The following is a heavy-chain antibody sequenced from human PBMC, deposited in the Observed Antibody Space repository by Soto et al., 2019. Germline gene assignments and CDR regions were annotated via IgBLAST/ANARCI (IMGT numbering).Heavy chain of an antibody. Sequence: ASVKVSCKTSGYTFTSYFIHWVRQAPGQGLEWMGMVNPTYGSTNYAQKFQGRVTMNRDTSTSTLYMALSSLRSEDTAVYYCASGGRATPGSGLYDYWGQGTLVTVSS. D-gene: IGHD2-15*01. CDR2: VNPTYGST. V-gene: IGHV1-46*03. J-gene: IGHJ4*02. CDR3: ASGGRATPGSGLYDY. CDR1: GYTFTSYF.